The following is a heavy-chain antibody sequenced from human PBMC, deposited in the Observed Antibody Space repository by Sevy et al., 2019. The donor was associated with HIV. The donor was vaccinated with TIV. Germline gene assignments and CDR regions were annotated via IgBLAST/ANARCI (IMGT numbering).Heavy chain of an antibody. CDR2: IASYGNDE. D-gene: IGHD6-19*01. V-gene: IGHV3-30*04. CDR3: ARSVLAVAGSYGMDV. J-gene: IGHJ6*02. Sequence: GGSLRLSCAASGFTFSNYVMHWVRQAPGKGLEWVTFIASYGNDEDYADSVKGRFTISRDNSKNTLYLQMNSLRHEDTAVYYCARSVLAVAGSYGMDVWGQGTTVTVSS. CDR1: GFTFSNYV.